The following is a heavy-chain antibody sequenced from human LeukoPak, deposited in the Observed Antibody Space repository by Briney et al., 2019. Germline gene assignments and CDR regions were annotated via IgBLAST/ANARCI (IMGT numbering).Heavy chain of an antibody. Sequence: ASVKVSCKASGYTFTGYYMHWVRQAPGQGLEWMGWINPNSGGTNYAQKFQGRVTMTRDTSINTVYMELSRLRSDDTAVYYCARVPSDGDHYDYWGQGTLVTVSS. D-gene: IGHD4-17*01. CDR3: ARVPSDGDHYDY. CDR2: INPNSGGT. CDR1: GYTFTGYY. J-gene: IGHJ4*02. V-gene: IGHV1-2*02.